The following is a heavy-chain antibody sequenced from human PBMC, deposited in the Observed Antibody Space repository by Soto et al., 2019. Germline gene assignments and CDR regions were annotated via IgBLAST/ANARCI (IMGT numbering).Heavy chain of an antibody. Sequence: QVQLVQSGAAVKKPWASVKVSCKASGYTFTSYAMHWVRQVPGHSLEWMGWINAGNGNTKYSQKFQGRVNITRDTSARTAYMELSSLRSEDTAVYYCARDRLYSSSYNWFEPWGQGTLATVSS. D-gene: IGHD6-6*01. CDR2: INAGNGNT. J-gene: IGHJ5*02. CDR3: ARDRLYSSSYNWFEP. V-gene: IGHV1-3*01. CDR1: GYTFTSYA.